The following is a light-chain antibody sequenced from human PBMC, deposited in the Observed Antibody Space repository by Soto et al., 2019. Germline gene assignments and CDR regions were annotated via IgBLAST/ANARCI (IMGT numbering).Light chain of an antibody. J-gene: IGKJ1*01. CDR1: QGVSTN. Sequence: EIVMTQSPATLSVSPGERATLSCRASQGVSTNLAWYQQQPGQAPRLLIYGASTRATGVPARFSGSGSGTEFTLTLSSRQSDDFAVYYCQQYTNWSPWRFGQGTKVDVK. CDR3: QQYTNWSPWR. V-gene: IGKV3-15*01. CDR2: GAS.